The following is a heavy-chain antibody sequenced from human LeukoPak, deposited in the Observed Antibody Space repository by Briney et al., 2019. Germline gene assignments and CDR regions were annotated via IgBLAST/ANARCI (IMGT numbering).Heavy chain of an antibody. CDR2: INPDDKSA. D-gene: IGHD4/OR15-4a*01. J-gene: IGHJ4*02. V-gene: IGHV3-74*01. Sequence: GGSLRLSCAASGFTFSKYWLHWLRQAPGKGLVWVSRINPDDKSASYADSVKGRFTIARDDARKTLYLQMNSLRAEDTAVYYCAKDMVEGNAYDYWGQGTLVTVSS. CDR1: GFTFSKYW. CDR3: AKDMVEGNAYDY.